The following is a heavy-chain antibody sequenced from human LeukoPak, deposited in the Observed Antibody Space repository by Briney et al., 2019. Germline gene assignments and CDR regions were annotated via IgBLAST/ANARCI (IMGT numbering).Heavy chain of an antibody. Sequence: GASVKVSCKASGGTFSGYAISWVRQAPGQGLEWMGGIIPIFGTANYAQKFQGRVTITADESTSTAYMELSSLRSEDTALYYCARDVGTMVRGVQLNWFDPWGQGTLVTVSS. CDR3: ARDVGTMVRGVQLNWFDP. CDR1: GGTFSGYA. D-gene: IGHD3-10*01. V-gene: IGHV1-69*13. J-gene: IGHJ5*02. CDR2: IIPIFGTA.